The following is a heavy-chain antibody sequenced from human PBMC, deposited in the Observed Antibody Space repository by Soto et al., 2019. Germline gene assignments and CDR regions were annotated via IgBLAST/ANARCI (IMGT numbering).Heavy chain of an antibody. CDR2: INHSGRT. CDR1: GASFTKYY. D-gene: IGHD2-15*01. V-gene: IGHV4-34*01. CDR3: ASWLVVAPLDS. Sequence: SETLSLTCAVYGASFTKYYWSWIRQPPGKGLEWIGEINHSGRTNFNPSLKSRVTISVDRSKNQFSLKLRSVTAADTGVYYCASWLVVAPLDSWGHGTLVTVSS. J-gene: IGHJ5*01.